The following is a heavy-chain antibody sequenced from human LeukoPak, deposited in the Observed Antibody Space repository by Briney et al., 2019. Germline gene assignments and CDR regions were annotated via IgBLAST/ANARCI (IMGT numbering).Heavy chain of an antibody. CDR2: ISYSGST. V-gene: IGHV4-59*01. J-gene: IGHJ5*02. CDR3: AGGGSGYALNWFDP. D-gene: IGHD5-12*01. CDR1: GGSISSYY. Sequence: SETLSLTCTVSGGSISSYYWSWIRQPPGKGLEWIGHISYSGSTNYNPSLKSRVTISVDPSKNQFSLKLSSVTAADTAVYYCAGGGSGYALNWFDPWGQGTLVTVSS.